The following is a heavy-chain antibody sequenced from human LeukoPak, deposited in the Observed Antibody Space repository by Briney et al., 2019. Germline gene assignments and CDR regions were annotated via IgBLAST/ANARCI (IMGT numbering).Heavy chain of an antibody. CDR3: ARGTPVAGTSLDY. CDR1: GYTFTSYD. D-gene: IGHD6-19*01. J-gene: IGHJ4*02. V-gene: IGHV1-8*01. CDR2: MNPNSGNT. Sequence: ASVKVSCKASGYTFTSYDINWVRQATGQGLEWMGWMNPNSGNTGYAQKFQGRVTMTRNTSISTAYMELSSLRSEDMAVYYCARGTPVAGTSLDYWGQGTLVTVSS.